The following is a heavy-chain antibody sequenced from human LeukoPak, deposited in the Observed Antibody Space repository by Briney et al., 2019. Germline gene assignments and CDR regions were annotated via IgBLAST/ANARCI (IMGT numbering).Heavy chain of an antibody. CDR1: GFTFSSYG. CDR3: AKDSYYDSSGYYR. J-gene: IGHJ4*02. V-gene: IGHV3-33*06. Sequence: PGGSLRLSCAASGFTFSSYGMHWVRQAPGKGLEWVAVIWYDGSNKYYADSVKGRFTISRDNSKNTLYLQMNSLRTEDTAVYYCAKDSYYDSSGYYRWGQGTLVTVSS. CDR2: IWYDGSNK. D-gene: IGHD3-22*01.